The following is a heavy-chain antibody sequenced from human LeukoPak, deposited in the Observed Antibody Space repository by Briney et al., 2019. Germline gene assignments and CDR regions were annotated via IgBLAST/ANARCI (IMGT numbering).Heavy chain of an antibody. CDR1: GGSISSSNW. CDR2: INHSGST. Sequence: PSETLSLTCAVSGGSISSSNWWSRVRQPPGKGLEWIGEINHSGSTNYNPSLKSRVTISVDTSKNQFSLKLSSVTAADTAVYYCARYSSSWYGGLVYWGQGTLVTVSS. V-gene: IGHV4-4*02. J-gene: IGHJ4*02. D-gene: IGHD6-13*01. CDR3: ARYSSSWYGGLVY.